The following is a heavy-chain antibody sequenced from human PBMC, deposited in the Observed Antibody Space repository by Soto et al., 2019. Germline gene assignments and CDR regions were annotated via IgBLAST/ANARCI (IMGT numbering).Heavy chain of an antibody. J-gene: IGHJ5*02. CDR3: ARLLGNSVANWFDP. Sequence: QVQLQESGPGLVKPSETLSLTCTVSGGSISSYYWSWIRQPPGKGLEWIGYIYYSGSTNYNPSLKSRVTISADTSKNQFSLKLSSVTAADTAVYYCARLLGNSVANWFDPWGQGTLVTVSS. CDR2: IYYSGST. CDR1: GGSISSYY. V-gene: IGHV4-59*01. D-gene: IGHD2-15*01.